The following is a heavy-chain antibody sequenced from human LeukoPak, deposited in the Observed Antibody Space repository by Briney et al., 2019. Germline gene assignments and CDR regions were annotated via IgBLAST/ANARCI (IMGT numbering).Heavy chain of an antibody. CDR3: ARDSLNVAGYYYMDV. J-gene: IGHJ6*03. Sequence: GGSLRLSCAASGFTFSDYYMSWIRQAPGKGLEWVSYISSSGSTIYYADSVKGRFTISRDNAKNSLYLQMNSLRAEDTAVYYCARDSLNVAGYYYMDVWGKGTTVTVSS. CDR2: ISSSGSTI. D-gene: IGHD3-9*01. CDR1: GFTFSDYY. V-gene: IGHV3-11*04.